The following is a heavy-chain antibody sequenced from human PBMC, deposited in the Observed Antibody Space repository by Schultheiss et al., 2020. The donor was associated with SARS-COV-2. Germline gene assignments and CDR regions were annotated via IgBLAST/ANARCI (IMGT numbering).Heavy chain of an antibody. CDR3: ASSWSSGWYFDY. CDR2: IKQDGSEK. Sequence: GESLKISCAASGFTFSSYWMSWVRQAPGKGLEWVANIKQDGSEKYYVDSVKGRFTISRDNAKNSLYLQMNSLRAEDTAVYYCASSWSSGWYFDYWGQGTLVTVSS. J-gene: IGHJ4*02. CDR1: GFTFSSYW. V-gene: IGHV3-7*01. D-gene: IGHD6-19*01.